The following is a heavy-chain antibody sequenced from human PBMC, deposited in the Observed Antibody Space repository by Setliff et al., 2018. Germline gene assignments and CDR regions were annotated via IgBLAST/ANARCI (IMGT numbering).Heavy chain of an antibody. CDR3: ASGVSSVSWTPRY. D-gene: IGHD6-19*01. CDR1: GDSMNDNH. J-gene: IGHJ4*02. Sequence: PSETLSLPCNVSGDSMNDNHWTWIRQPPGKGLEWIGYIYTSGGTNYNPSLKSRVTISVAMSKNQFSLKLSSVIAADTAVYYCASGVSSVSWTPRYWGRGILVTVS. V-gene: IGHV4-4*08. CDR2: IYTSGGT.